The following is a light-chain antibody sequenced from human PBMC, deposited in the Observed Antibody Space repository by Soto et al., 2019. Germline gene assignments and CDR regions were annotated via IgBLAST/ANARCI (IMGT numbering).Light chain of an antibody. V-gene: IGKV1-33*01. CDR2: DAA. J-gene: IGKJ4*01. CDR3: QQYVHKIS. Sequence: DIQMTQSPSSLSASVGDRVTITCQASQDISNHLHWYQQKPGKAPKLLIYDAANFETVVPSRFSGSGSGTDFFFTIISLQPDDIATYYCQQYVHKISFGGGTKVDIK. CDR1: QDISNH.